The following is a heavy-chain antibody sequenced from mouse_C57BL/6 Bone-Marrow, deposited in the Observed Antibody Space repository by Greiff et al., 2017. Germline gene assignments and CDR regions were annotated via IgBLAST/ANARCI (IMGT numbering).Heavy chain of an antibody. CDR3: ARSRWLLPYYFDY. D-gene: IGHD2-3*01. CDR2: IDPNSGGT. Sequence: QVQLQQPGAELVKPGASVKLSCKASGYTFTSYWMHWVKQRPGRGLEWIGRIDPNSGGTKYNEKFKRKATLTVDKPPSTAYMQLSSLTSEDSAVYYCARSRWLLPYYFDYWGQGTTLTVSS. CDR1: GYTFTSYW. J-gene: IGHJ2*01. V-gene: IGHV1-72*01.